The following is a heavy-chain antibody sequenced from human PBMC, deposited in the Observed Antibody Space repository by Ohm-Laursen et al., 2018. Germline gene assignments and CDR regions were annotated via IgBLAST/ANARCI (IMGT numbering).Heavy chain of an antibody. J-gene: IGHJ3*02. CDR2: INPSGGST. Sequence: ASVKVSCKASGYTFTDYYMHWVRQAPGQGLEWMGIINPSGGSTSYAQKFQGRVTMTRDTSTSTVYMELSSLRSEDTAVYYCARSLAQNDAFDIWGQGTMVTVSS. CDR3: ARSLAQNDAFDI. CDR1: GYTFTDYY. V-gene: IGHV1-46*01.